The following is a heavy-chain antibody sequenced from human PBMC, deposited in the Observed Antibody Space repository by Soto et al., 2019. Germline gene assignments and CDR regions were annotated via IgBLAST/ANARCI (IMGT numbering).Heavy chain of an antibody. CDR1: GYSFTSYG. Sequence: GASVKVSCKASGYSFTSYGISWLLQAPGQGLEWMGWISAYNGNTNYAQKLQGRVTMTTDTSTSTAYMELRSLRSDDTAVYYCARDEVYESFDYWGQGTLVTVSS. D-gene: IGHD2-8*01. CDR2: ISAYNGNT. J-gene: IGHJ4*02. V-gene: IGHV1-18*01. CDR3: ARDEVYESFDY.